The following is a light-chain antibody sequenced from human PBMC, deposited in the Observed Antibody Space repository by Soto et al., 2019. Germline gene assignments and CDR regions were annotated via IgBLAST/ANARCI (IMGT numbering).Light chain of an antibody. V-gene: IGKV3D-15*01. CDR3: QQYNTWPPPSES. CDR2: AAS. CDR1: QTVNNN. J-gene: IGKJ3*01. Sequence: IVMTQSPATLSVSPGERATLSCRASQTVNNNLAWYQQRPGQAPRLLIYAASTRATGVPARFSGSGSGTEFTLTISRLQSEDVAVYYCQQYNTWPPPSESVGPGTKVDVK.